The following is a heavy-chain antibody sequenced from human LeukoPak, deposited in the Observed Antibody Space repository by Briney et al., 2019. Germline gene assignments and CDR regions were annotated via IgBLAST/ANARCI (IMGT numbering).Heavy chain of an antibody. Sequence: GASVKVSCKASGYTFTSYDINWVRQATGQGLEWMGWMNPNSGNTGYAQKFQGRVTITRNTSISTAYMELSSLRSEDTAVYYCARGQKKNGDYDIDYWGQGTLVTVSS. J-gene: IGHJ4*02. D-gene: IGHD4-17*01. V-gene: IGHV1-8*03. CDR3: ARGQKKNGDYDIDY. CDR1: GYTFTSYD. CDR2: MNPNSGNT.